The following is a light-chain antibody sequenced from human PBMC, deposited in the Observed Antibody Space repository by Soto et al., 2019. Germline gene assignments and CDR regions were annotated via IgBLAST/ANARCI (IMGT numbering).Light chain of an antibody. CDR3: CSYAGSYPFV. CDR2: DVD. J-gene: IGLJ1*01. Sequence: ARTRPRSVSGSPGQSVTISCTVTSSDVGGYNYVSWYQHHPGKAPKLMIYDVDKRPSGVPGRFSGSKSGNTASLTISGLQAQDEADYYCCSYAGSYPFVFGTGTKVTVL. CDR1: SSDVGGYNY. V-gene: IGLV2-11*01.